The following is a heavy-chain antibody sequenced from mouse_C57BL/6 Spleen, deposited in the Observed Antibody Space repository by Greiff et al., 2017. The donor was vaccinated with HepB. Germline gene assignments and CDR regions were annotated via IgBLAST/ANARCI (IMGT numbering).Heavy chain of an antibody. CDR1: GYTFTSYW. CDR3: ARDSSGYPFYAMDY. Sequence: VQLQQPGAELVKPGASVKMSCKASGYTFTSYWITWVKQRPGQGLEWIGDIYPGSGSTNYNEKFKSKATLTVDTSSSTDYMQLSSLTSEDSAVYYCARDSSGYPFYAMDYWGQGTSVTVSS. CDR2: IYPGSGST. V-gene: IGHV1-55*01. J-gene: IGHJ4*01. D-gene: IGHD3-2*02.